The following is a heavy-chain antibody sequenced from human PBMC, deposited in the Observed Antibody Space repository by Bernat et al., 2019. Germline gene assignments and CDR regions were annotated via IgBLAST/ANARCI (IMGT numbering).Heavy chain of an antibody. J-gene: IGHJ4*02. CDR3: AKDIVVVVAATNY. V-gene: IGHV3-23*01. D-gene: IGHD2-15*01. CDR2: ISGSGGST. Sequence: EVQLLESGGGLVQPGGSLRLSCAASGFTFSSYAMSWVRQAPGKGLEWVSAISGSGGSTYYADSVKGRFTISRDNSKNKLYLQMNSLRAEDTAVYYCAKDIVVVVAATNYWGQGTLVTVSS. CDR1: GFTFSSYA.